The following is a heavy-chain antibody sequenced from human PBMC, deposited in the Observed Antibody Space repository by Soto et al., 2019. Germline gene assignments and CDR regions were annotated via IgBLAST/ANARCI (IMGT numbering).Heavy chain of an antibody. Sequence: PGGSLRLSCAASGFTFSSYGMHWVRQAPGKGLEWVAVIWYDGSNKYYADSVKGRFTVSRDNSKNTLYLQMNSLRAEDTAVYYCARGFYGDPEDDAFDIWGQGTMVTVSS. CDR1: GFTFSSYG. CDR2: IWYDGSNK. J-gene: IGHJ3*02. V-gene: IGHV3-33*01. CDR3: ARGFYGDPEDDAFDI. D-gene: IGHD4-17*01.